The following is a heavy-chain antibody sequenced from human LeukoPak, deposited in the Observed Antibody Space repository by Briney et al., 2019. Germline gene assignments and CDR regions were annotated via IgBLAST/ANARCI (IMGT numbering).Heavy chain of an antibody. D-gene: IGHD5-12*01. CDR1: GGSINNYY. J-gene: IGHJ4*02. CDR2: IYETGHT. V-gene: IGHV4-59*08. CDR3: ARHFLRGGFDS. Sequence: NTSETLSLTCTASGGSINNYYWSWIRQPPGKGLEWIAYIYETGHTGYNPSLKTRVTISLDTSKNQFSLKLNSVTAADTAVYYCARHFLRGGFDSWGQGTLVAVSS.